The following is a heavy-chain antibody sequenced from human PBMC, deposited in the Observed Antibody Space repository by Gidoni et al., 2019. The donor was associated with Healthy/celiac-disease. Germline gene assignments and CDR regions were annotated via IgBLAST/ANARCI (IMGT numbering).Heavy chain of an antibody. V-gene: IGHV4-38-2*01. Sequence: QVQLQESGPGLVQPSETLSPPCAVSGYPISSGNYWGWIRQPPGKGLEWIGSIYHSGSTYYNPSLKSRVTISIDTSKNQFSLKLNSVTAADTAVYYCARNSPLLEFDIWGQGTMVTV. CDR1: GYPISSGNY. CDR3: ARNSPLLEFDI. CDR2: IYHSGST. J-gene: IGHJ3*02. D-gene: IGHD3-10*01.